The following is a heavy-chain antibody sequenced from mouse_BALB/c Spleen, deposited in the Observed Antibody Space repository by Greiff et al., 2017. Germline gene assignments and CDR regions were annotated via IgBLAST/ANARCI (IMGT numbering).Heavy chain of an antibody. J-gene: IGHJ4*01. V-gene: IGHV7-1*02. D-gene: IGHD2-10*02. CDR2: SRNKANDYTT. CDR1: GFTFSDFY. CDR3: ARDLDAMDY. Sequence: DVMLVESGGGLVQPGGSLRLSCATSGFTFSDFYMEWVRQPPGKRLEWIAASRNKANDYTTEYSASVKGRFIVSRDTSQSILYLQMNALRAEDTAIYYRARDLDAMDYWGQGTSVTVSS.